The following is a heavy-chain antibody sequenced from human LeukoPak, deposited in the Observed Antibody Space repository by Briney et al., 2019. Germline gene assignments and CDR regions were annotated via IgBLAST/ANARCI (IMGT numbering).Heavy chain of an antibody. CDR3: ASSLVWGRSGYYRANWFDP. D-gene: IGHD3-3*01. CDR1: GGSISSGGYY. J-gene: IGHJ5*02. CDR2: IYYSGST. V-gene: IGHV4-31*03. Sequence: PSETLPLTCTVSGGSISSGGYYWSWIRQHPGKGLEWIGYIYYSGSTYYNPSLMGRVTISVDTSKNQFSLKLSSVTAADTAVYYCASSLVWGRSGYYRANWFDPWGQGTLVTVSS.